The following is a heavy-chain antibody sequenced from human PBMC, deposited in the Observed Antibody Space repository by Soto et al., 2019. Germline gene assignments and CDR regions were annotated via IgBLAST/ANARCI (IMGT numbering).Heavy chain of an antibody. D-gene: IGHD2-8*01. Sequence: GGSLRLSCAASGFTFSNVWLSWVRQGPGKGLEWLGRIKSRTENETTDYASPARGRFIISRDDSKNMLYLQLNSLKSEDTGVYYGAADLTHGNSWCYYCRKETRFAACS. CDR3: AADLTHGNSWCYY. CDR2: IKSRTENETT. J-gene: IGHJ4*02. CDR1: GFTFSNVW. V-gene: IGHV3-15*01.